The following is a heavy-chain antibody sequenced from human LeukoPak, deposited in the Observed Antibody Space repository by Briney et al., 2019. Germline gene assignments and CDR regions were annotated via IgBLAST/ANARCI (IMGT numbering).Heavy chain of an antibody. J-gene: IGHJ1*01. CDR2: ISAYNGNG. CDR1: GYTFTRYG. D-gene: IGHD3-22*01. CDR3: ARGGDYYDSSGSEYFQH. V-gene: IGHV1-18*01. Sequence: ASVKVSCKASGYTFTRYGISWVRQAPGQGLEWMGWISAYNGNGKYAQKFQGRVTMTTDTSTSTAYMELRSLRSDDTAVYYCARGGDYYDSSGSEYFQHWGQGTLVTVSP.